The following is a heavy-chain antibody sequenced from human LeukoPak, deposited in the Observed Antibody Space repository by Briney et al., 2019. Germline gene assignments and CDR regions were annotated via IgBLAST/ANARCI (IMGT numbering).Heavy chain of an antibody. CDR3: ARDRGDLHFYYYYYYMDV. D-gene: IGHD4-17*01. J-gene: IGHJ6*03. Sequence: PGGSLRLSCAASGFTFSSDSMNWVRQAPGKGLEWVSYISSSSSTIYYADSVKGRVTISRDNAKNSLYLPMNSLRAEDTAVYYCARDRGDLHFYYYYYYMDVWGKGTTVTVSS. CDR2: ISSSSSTI. CDR1: GFTFSSDS. V-gene: IGHV3-48*01.